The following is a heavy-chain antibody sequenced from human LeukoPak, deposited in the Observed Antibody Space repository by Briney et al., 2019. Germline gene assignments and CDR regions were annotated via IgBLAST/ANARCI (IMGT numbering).Heavy chain of an antibody. CDR2: IYYTGGT. J-gene: IGHJ4*02. Sequence: SQTLSLTCTVSGGSISSGGYYWSWIRQPPGKGLEWIGYIYYTGGTNYNPSLKSRVTISEDTSKNQFSLKLTSVTAADTAVYYCARASWAYSPFDSWGQGALVTVSS. CDR3: ARASWAYSPFDS. D-gene: IGHD2-21*01. CDR1: GGSISSGGYY. V-gene: IGHV4-61*08.